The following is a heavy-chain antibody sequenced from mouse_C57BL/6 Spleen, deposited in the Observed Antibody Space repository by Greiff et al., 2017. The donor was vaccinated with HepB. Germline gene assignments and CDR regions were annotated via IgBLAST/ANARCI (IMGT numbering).Heavy chain of an antibody. J-gene: IGHJ1*03. CDR2: IDPETGGT. V-gene: IGHV1-15*01. CDR1: GYTFTDYE. CDR3: TKKYGSPWYFDV. Sequence: QVQLQQSGAELVRPGASVTLSCKASGYTFTDYEMHWVKQTPVHGLEWIGAIDPETGGTAYNQKFKGKAILTADKSSSTAYMELRSLTSEDSAVYYCTKKYGSPWYFDVWGTGTTVTVSS. D-gene: IGHD1-1*01.